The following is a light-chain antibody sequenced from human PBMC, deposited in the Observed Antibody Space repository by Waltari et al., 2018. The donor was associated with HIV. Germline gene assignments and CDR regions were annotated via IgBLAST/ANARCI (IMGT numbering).Light chain of an antibody. CDR1: QSVRSY. CDR2: DAS. V-gene: IGKV3-11*01. CDR3: QQRSNLIT. Sequence: EIVLTQSPATLSLSPGERATLSCRASQSVRSYLAWYQQKPGQAPRLLISDASNRATGIPARFSGSGSGTDFTLTISSLEPEDFAVYYCQQRSNLITFGQGTRLEIK. J-gene: IGKJ5*01.